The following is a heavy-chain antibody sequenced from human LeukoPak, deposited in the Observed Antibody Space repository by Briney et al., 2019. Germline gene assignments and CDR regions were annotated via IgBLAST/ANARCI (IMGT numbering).Heavy chain of an antibody. D-gene: IGHD4-23*01. CDR3: ARGRPHGNDY. CDR1: GFTFSGYT. V-gene: IGHV3-74*01. J-gene: IGHJ4*02. CDR2: IASDGNNR. Sequence: GGSLGLSCAPSGFTFSGYTWNGGAQFPGRGLVWVSRIASDGNNRDYADSVKGRFTISRDNAKNTLYLQMNSLRVEDTAVYYCARGRPHGNDYWGQGTLVTVSS.